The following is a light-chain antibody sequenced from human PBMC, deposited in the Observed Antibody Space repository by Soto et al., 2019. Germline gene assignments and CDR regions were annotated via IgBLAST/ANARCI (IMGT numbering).Light chain of an antibody. Sequence: EIVLTHSTGTLSLSPGERATFSCRARQSVSSNYLAWNQQKPGLAPRLLIDGASSRATGIPDRFSGSGSGTDFTLTTCILELEDCVVYYCQHYGSSPITSGHGTRLEI. J-gene: IGKJ5*01. CDR2: GAS. CDR1: QSVSSNY. CDR3: QHYGSSPIT. V-gene: IGKV3-20*01.